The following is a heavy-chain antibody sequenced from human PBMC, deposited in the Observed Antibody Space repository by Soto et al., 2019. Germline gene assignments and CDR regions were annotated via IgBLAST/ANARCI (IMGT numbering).Heavy chain of an antibody. CDR1: GFTFDDYA. D-gene: IGHD6-13*01. V-gene: IGHV3-9*01. CDR2: ISWNSGSI. J-gene: IGHJ6*02. CDR3: AKDIRQLGGYYYYYGMDV. Sequence: PGGSLRLSCAASGFTFDDYAMHWVRQAPGKGLEWVSGISWNSGSIGYADPVKGRFTISRDNAKNSLYLQMNSLRAEDTALYYCAKDIRQLGGYYYYYGMDVWGQGTTVTVSS.